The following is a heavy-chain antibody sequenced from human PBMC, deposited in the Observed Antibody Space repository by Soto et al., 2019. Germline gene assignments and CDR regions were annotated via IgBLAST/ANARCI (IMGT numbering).Heavy chain of an antibody. CDR3: ARVGTEEYNWNYVLGY. V-gene: IGHV1-18*01. Sequence: VKVSCKASGYSFSNYAISWVRQAPGQGLEWMGWISVYNGNTNYPQKLQARVTMTTDTSTSTAYMELRSLRSDDTAVYYCARVGTEEYNWNYVLGYWGQGTLVTVSS. D-gene: IGHD1-7*01. J-gene: IGHJ4*02. CDR2: ISVYNGNT. CDR1: GYSFSNYA.